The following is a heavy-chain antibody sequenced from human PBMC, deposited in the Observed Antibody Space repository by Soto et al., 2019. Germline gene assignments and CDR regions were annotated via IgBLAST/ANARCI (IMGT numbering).Heavy chain of an antibody. Sequence: QVQLAQSGGEVKKPGASLKVSCKASGFVFTSYGFSWVRQAPGQGLEWMGWISVYNGNIHYAEKFQGRLTMTTDTSTSTAYMELRSLRFDDTAVYYCARDGYPYRPNGALVWYWGQGTAVSVSS. V-gene: IGHV1-18*04. D-gene: IGHD2-15*01. CDR2: ISVYNGNI. CDR1: GFVFTSYG. CDR3: ARDGYPYRPNGALVWY. J-gene: IGHJ4*02.